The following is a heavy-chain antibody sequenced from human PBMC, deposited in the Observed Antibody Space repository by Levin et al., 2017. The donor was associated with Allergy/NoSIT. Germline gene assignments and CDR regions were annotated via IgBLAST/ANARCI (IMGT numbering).Heavy chain of an antibody. CDR2: INYHGVT. D-gene: IGHD3-9*01. J-gene: IGHJ6*02. V-gene: IGHV4-61*01. CDR1: GGSVNSGTYY. Sequence: SETLSLTCSVSGGSVNSGTYYWSWIRRPPGTDLEWIGYINYHGVTKYNPSLQSRVTISVDTSKTEFSLKVTSVTAADTAVYYCARNRIIVSGGNDYYYGMDVWGRGTTVTVSS. CDR3: ARNRIIVSGGNDYYYGMDV.